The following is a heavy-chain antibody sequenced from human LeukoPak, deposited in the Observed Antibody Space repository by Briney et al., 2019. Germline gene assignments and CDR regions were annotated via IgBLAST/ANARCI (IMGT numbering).Heavy chain of an antibody. V-gene: IGHV4-34*01. CDR3: ARGGKFDY. D-gene: IGHD3-10*01. CDR1: GGSFSGYY. Sequence: SETLSLTCGVYGGSFSGYYWSWIRQPPGKGLEWIGEINHSGSTNYNPSLKSRVTISVDTSKNQFSVKLSSVTAADTAVYYCARGGKFDYWGQGTLVTVSS. J-gene: IGHJ4*02. CDR2: INHSGST.